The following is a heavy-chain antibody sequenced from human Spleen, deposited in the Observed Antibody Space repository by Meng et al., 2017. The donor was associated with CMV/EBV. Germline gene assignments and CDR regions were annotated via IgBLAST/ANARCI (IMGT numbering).Heavy chain of an antibody. CDR1: GFTFSHFA. V-gene: IGHV3-30-3*01. Sequence: GESLKISCAASGFTFSHFAMHWVRQAPGKGLEWVAVISYDGSRKYYADSVKGRFSISRDNSKNTLFLQMSNLRPEDTAVFFCYSGGDDAFDIWGQGTMVTVSS. CDR3: YSGGDDAFDI. J-gene: IGHJ3*02. CDR2: ISYDGSRK. D-gene: IGHD1-26*01.